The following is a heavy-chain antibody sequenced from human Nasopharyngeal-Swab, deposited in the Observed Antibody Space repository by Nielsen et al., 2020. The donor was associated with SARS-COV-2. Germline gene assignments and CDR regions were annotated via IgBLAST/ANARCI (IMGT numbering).Heavy chain of an antibody. CDR3: ARVIVGADYFDY. D-gene: IGHD1-26*01. V-gene: IGHV4-39*07. Sequence: SETLSLTCTVSGGSINSSSYYWGWIRQPPGKGLEWIGSIYYSGSTYYNPSLKSRVTISVDTSKNQFSLKLSSVTAADTAVYYCARVIVGADYFDYWGQGTLVTVSS. CDR1: GGSINSSSYY. CDR2: IYYSGST. J-gene: IGHJ4*02.